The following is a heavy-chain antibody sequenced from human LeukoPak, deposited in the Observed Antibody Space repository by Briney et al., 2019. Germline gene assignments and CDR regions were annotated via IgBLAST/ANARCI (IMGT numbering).Heavy chain of an antibody. Sequence: ASVKVSCKASGGTFSSYAISWVRQAPGQGLEWMGGIIPSFGSAKYAQKFQGRVTITTDKFTNTAYMELSSLRSDDTAMFYCVANNFGDYDLTVYDYWGQGTLVTVSS. D-gene: IGHD4-17*01. CDR1: GGTFSSYA. CDR2: IIPSFGSA. CDR3: VANNFGDYDLTVYDY. J-gene: IGHJ4*02. V-gene: IGHV1-69*05.